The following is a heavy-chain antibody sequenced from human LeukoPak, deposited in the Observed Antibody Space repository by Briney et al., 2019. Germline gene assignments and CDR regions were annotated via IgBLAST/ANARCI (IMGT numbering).Heavy chain of an antibody. D-gene: IGHD7-27*01. J-gene: IGHJ4*02. CDR2: ICSRSNTI. Sequence: PGGSLRLSCAASGFTFSSYSMNWVRQAQGKGLEWVSYICSRSNTIYYADSVKGRFTVSRDNAKNSLYLQMNSLRADDTALYYCARESITGDRDFDYWGQGTLVTVSS. V-gene: IGHV3-48*01. CDR3: ARESITGDRDFDY. CDR1: GFTFSSYS.